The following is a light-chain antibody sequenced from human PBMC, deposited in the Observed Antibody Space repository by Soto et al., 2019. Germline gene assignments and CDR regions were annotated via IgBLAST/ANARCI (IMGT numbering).Light chain of an antibody. J-gene: IGKJ1*01. Sequence: DIQMTQSPSTLSASVGDRVTITCRASQSIRSYLAWYQQKPGKAPKLLIYAASTLQSGVPSRFSGSGSGTEFTLTISSLQPEDFATYYCLQDINYPWTFGQGTKVDIK. CDR3: LQDINYPWT. V-gene: IGKV1-9*01. CDR1: QSIRSY. CDR2: AAS.